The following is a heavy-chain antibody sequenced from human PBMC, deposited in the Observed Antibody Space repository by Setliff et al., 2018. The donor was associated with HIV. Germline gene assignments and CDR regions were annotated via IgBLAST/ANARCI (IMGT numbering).Heavy chain of an antibody. V-gene: IGHV3-48*03. Sequence: GGSLRLSCVGTGFSFPSSGMNWVRQAPGRGLEWFAYISGSGSTLYYSAYVKGRFTISRDNAANSVYLQMFSLRAEDTAVYYCARDLDYYFDYWGQGTLVTVSS. CDR1: GFSFPSSG. CDR3: ARDLDYYFDY. J-gene: IGHJ4*02. CDR2: ISGSGSTL. D-gene: IGHD1-1*01.